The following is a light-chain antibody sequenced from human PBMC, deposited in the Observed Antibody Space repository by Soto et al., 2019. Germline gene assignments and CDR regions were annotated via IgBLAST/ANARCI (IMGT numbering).Light chain of an antibody. CDR2: GAS. V-gene: IGKV3-15*01. J-gene: IGKJ1*01. Sequence: EIVLTQSTAPLSVSPGERATLSSMASQSVNSNLAWYQQKLGQAPRVLIYGASTRATGIPARFTGSGSGTEFILTITSLQSEDSAVYYCQEYNTWPWTFGQGTKVDIK. CDR1: QSVNSN. CDR3: QEYNTWPWT.